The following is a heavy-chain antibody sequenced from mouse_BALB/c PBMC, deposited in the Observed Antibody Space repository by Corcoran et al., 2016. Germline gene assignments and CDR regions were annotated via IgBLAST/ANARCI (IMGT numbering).Heavy chain of an antibody. J-gene: IGHJ3*01. CDR1: GYTFSSYW. CDR2: ILPGSGST. D-gene: IGHD2-14*01. Sequence: QVQLQQSGAELMKPGASVKISCKATGYTFSSYWIEWVKQRPGHGLEWIGEILPGSGSTNYNEKFKGKATFTADTSSNTAYMQLSSLTSEDSAVYCCARPGYDVAYWGQGTLVTVSA. V-gene: IGHV1-9*01. CDR3: ARPGYDVAY.